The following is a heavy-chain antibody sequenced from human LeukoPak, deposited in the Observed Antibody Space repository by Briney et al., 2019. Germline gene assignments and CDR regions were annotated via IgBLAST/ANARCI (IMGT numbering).Heavy chain of an antibody. CDR3: ARIQGYDYVWGSYRYYFDY. V-gene: IGHV4-34*01. J-gene: IGHJ4*02. Sequence: SETLSLTCAAYGGSFSGYYWSWIRQPPGKGLEWIGEINHSGSTNYNPSLKSRVTISVDTSKNQFSLKLSSVTAADTAVYYCARIQGYDYVWGSYRYYFDYWGQGTLVTVSS. CDR2: INHSGST. D-gene: IGHD3-16*02. CDR1: GGSFSGYY.